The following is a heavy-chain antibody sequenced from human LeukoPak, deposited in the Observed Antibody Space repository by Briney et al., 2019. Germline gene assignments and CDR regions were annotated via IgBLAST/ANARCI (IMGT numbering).Heavy chain of an antibody. J-gene: IGHJ4*02. Sequence: GGSLRLSCAASGFTVSSNYMSWVRQAPGKGLGWVSVIYSGGSTYYADSVKGRFTISRDNSKNTLYLQMNSLRAEDTAVYYCARGGYYDFWSGYQPFYFDYWGQGTLVTVSS. D-gene: IGHD3-3*01. CDR3: ARGGYYDFWSGYQPFYFDY. CDR2: IYSGGST. CDR1: GFTVSSNY. V-gene: IGHV3-66*02.